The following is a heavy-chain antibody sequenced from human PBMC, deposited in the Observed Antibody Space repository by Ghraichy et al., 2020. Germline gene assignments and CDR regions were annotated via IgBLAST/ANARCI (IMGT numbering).Heavy chain of an antibody. CDR3: ASYCGGDCYSRYYYYGMDV. J-gene: IGHJ6*02. Sequence: GGSLRLSCAASGFTFSSYAMSWVRQAPGKGLEWVSAISGSGGSTYYADSVKGRFTISRDNSKNTLYLQMNSLRAEDTAVYYCASYCGGDCYSRYYYYGMDVWGQGTTVTVSS. CDR1: GFTFSSYA. V-gene: IGHV3-23*01. CDR2: ISGSGGST. D-gene: IGHD2-21*02.